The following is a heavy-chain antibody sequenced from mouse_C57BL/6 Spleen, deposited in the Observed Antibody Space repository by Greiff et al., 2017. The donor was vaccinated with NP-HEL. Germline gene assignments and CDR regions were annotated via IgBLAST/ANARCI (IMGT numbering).Heavy chain of an antibody. Sequence: QVHVKQPGAELVRPGTSVKLSCKASGYTFTSYWMHWVKQRPGQGLEWIGVIDPSDSYTNYNQKFKGKATLTVDTSSSTAYMQLSSLTSEDSAVYYCARSYYYGSSYWYFDVWGTGTTVTVSS. J-gene: IGHJ1*03. CDR1: GYTFTSYW. V-gene: IGHV1-59*01. D-gene: IGHD1-1*01. CDR2: IDPSDSYT. CDR3: ARSYYYGSSYWYFDV.